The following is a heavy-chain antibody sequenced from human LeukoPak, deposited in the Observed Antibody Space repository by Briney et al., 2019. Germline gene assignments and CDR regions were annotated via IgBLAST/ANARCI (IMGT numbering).Heavy chain of an antibody. CDR1: GFTFSNYV. V-gene: IGHV3-30*04. D-gene: IGHD6-13*01. J-gene: IGHJ4*02. CDR3: ARVARESSSWYYFDY. CDR2: ISFDGRNE. Sequence: HPGRSLRLSCVASGFTFSNYVMHWVCQAPGKGLEWVSVISFDGRNENYADSVKGRFTISRDNSKNMVLLLMNSLRSEDTAVYYCARVARESSSWYYFDYWGQGTLVTVSS.